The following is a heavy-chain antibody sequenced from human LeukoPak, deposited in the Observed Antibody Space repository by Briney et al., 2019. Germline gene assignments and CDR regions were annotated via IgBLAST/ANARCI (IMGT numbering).Heavy chain of an antibody. CDR2: IYSGGST. J-gene: IGHJ3*02. D-gene: IGHD3-3*01. CDR3: ARVGKRITIFGVVIPNAFDI. Sequence: PGGSPRLSCAASGFTVSSNYMSWVRQAPGKGLEWVSVIYSGGSTYYADSVKGRFTISRDNSKNTLYLQMNSLRAEDTAVYYCARVGKRITIFGVVIPNAFDIWGQGTMVTVSS. V-gene: IGHV3-53*01. CDR1: GFTVSSNY.